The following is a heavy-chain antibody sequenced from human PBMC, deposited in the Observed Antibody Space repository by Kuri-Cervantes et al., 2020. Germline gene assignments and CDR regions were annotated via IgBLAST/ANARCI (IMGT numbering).Heavy chain of an antibody. CDR3: VRQRGAAVGNHNWFDP. V-gene: IGHV4-59*08. CDR1: GGSISNYY. D-gene: IGHD6-13*01. J-gene: IGHJ5*02. Sequence: GSLRLSCTVSGGSISNYYWTWIRQSPGKGLEWIGYIYYTGSTNYNPSLKSRVTISVDTSKNQFSLQLMSVTAADTSVYYCVRQRGAAVGNHNWFDPWGQGILVTVSS. CDR2: IYYTGST.